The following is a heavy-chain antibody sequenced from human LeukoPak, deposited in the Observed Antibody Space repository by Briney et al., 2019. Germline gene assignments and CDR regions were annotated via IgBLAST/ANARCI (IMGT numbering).Heavy chain of an antibody. D-gene: IGHD2-2*02. Sequence: PGRSLRLSCAASGFTFSSYGMHWVRQAPGKGLEWVAVIWYDGSNKYYADSVKGRFTISRDNSKNTLYLQMNSLRAEDTAVYYCARDLSLYCSSTSCYTPDYWGQGTLVTVSS. CDR3: ARDLSLYCSSTSCYTPDY. CDR1: GFTFSSYG. J-gene: IGHJ4*02. CDR2: IWYDGSNK. V-gene: IGHV3-33*01.